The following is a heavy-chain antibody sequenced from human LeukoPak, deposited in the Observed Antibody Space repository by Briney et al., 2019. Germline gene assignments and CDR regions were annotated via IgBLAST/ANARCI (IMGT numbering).Heavy chain of an antibody. J-gene: IGHJ4*02. CDR2: IYYSGST. Sequence: SETPSLTCTVSGGSISSSSYYWGWIRQPPGKGLEWIGSIYYSGSTYYNPSLKSRVTISVDTSKNQFSLKLSSVTAADTAVYYCARRTDSSSWYGPLVGRSGGFAYWGQGTLVTVSS. CDR1: GGSISSSSYY. V-gene: IGHV4-39*01. CDR3: ARRTDSSSWYGPLVGRSGGFAY. D-gene: IGHD6-13*01.